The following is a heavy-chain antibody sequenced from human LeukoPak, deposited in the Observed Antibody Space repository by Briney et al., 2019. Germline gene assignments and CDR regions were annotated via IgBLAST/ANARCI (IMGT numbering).Heavy chain of an antibody. CDR3: AREMLAAVAAQS. CDR1: GFTFSSYY. D-gene: IGHD6-19*01. V-gene: IGHV3-7*01. CDR2: IKDDGSED. J-gene: IGHJ5*02. Sequence: GGSLRLSCAASGFTFSSYYMTWVRQAPGKGLEWVATIKDDGSEDYYLDSVKGRFTISRDNAKNSLYLQMNSLRAEDTAVYYCAREMLAAVAAQSWGQGTLVTVSS.